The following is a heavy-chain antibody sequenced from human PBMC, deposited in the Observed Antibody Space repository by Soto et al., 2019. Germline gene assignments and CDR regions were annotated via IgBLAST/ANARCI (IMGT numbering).Heavy chain of an antibody. CDR3: ARAGYCSGGSCYNDY. CDR1: GGSFSGYY. J-gene: IGHJ4*02. Sequence: SETLSLTCAVYGGSFSGYYWSWIRQPPGKGLEWIGEINHSGSTNYNPSLKSRVTISVDTSKNQFSLKLSSVTAADTAVYYCARAGYCSGGSCYNDYWGQGTLVTVSS. V-gene: IGHV4-34*01. D-gene: IGHD2-15*01. CDR2: INHSGST.